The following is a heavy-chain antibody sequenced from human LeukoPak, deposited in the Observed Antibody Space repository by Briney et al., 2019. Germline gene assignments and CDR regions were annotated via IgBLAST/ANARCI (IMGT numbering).Heavy chain of an antibody. CDR2: IYYSGST. Sequence: KPSETLSLTCTVSGGSISSYYWSWIRQPPGKGLEWIGYIYYSGSTNYNPSLKSRVTISVDTSKNQFSLKLSSVTAADTAVYYCASPPIQYSSGWYYYYWGQGTLVTVSS. CDR1: GGSISSYY. J-gene: IGHJ4*02. V-gene: IGHV4-59*01. D-gene: IGHD6-19*01. CDR3: ASPPIQYSSGWYYYY.